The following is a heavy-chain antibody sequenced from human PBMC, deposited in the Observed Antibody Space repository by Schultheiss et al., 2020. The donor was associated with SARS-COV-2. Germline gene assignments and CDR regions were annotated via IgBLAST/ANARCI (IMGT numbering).Heavy chain of an antibody. CDR2: INYSGST. V-gene: IGHV4-31*03. J-gene: IGHJ4*02. CDR1: GGSINSDTFY. D-gene: IGHD4-17*01. CDR3: AYGDTYYFDY. Sequence: SETLSLTCTVSGGSINSDTFYWNWIRQRPGKGLEWIGYINYSGSTYYNPSLRSRVTISVDTSKNQFSLKLSSVTQADTAVYYCAYGDTYYFDYWGQGTLVTVSS.